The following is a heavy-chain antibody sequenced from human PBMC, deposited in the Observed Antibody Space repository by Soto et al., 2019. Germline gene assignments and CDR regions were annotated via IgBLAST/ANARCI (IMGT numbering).Heavy chain of an antibody. V-gene: IGHV4-4*08. CDR3: ANPFRGPPHYMDV. CDR2: MHHSGSA. Sequence: SETLSLTCSVSGASVTSDYWSWIRQPPEKGLEWIGYMHHSGSAYYNPSLKSRVTISVDTSKNQFSLKLSSVTAADTAVYYCANPFRGPPHYMDVWGKGTTVSVSS. CDR1: GASVTSDY. D-gene: IGHD3-16*01. J-gene: IGHJ6*03.